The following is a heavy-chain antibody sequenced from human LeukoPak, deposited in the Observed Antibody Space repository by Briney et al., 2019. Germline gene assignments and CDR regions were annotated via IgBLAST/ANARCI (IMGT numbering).Heavy chain of an antibody. CDR3: AKGRLVVTAFDY. J-gene: IGHJ4*02. CDR1: GFTFSSYE. Sequence: GGSLRLTCAASGFTFSSYEMNWVRQAPGKGLEWVSYISTSGSTKYYADSVKGRFTISRDNAKNSLYLQMNSLRAEDTAVYYCAKGRLVVTAFDYWGQGTLVTVSS. V-gene: IGHV3-48*03. CDR2: ISTSGSTK. D-gene: IGHD2-15*01.